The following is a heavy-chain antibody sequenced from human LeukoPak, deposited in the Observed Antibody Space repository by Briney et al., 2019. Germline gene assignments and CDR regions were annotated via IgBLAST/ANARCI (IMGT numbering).Heavy chain of an antibody. CDR1: GYTFTGYH. CDR3: AKDYYGSGSYVDY. Sequence: ASVNVSCKASGYTFTGYHMHWVGQAAGQGGEWMGWINPDSGGTTYTQKFQGRATMIRDTSINTAYMELSRLTSDDTAVYYCAKDYYGSGSYVDYWGQGTLVTVSS. J-gene: IGHJ4*02. V-gene: IGHV1-2*02. CDR2: INPDSGGT. D-gene: IGHD3-10*01.